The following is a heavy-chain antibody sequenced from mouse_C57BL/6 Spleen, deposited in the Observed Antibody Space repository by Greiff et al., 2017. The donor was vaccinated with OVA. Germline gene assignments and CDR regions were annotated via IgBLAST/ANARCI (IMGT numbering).Heavy chain of an antibody. CDR2: ISDGGSYT. D-gene: IGHD2-1*01. V-gene: IGHV5-4*03. Sequence: EVKLMESGGGLVKPGGSLKLSCAASGFTFSSYAMSWVRQTPEKRLEWVATISDGGSYTYYPDNVKGRFTISRDNAKNHLYLQMSHLKSEDTAMYYCARGYGNYTYFDVWGTGTTVTVSS. CDR3: ARGYGNYTYFDV. J-gene: IGHJ1*03. CDR1: GFTFSSYA.